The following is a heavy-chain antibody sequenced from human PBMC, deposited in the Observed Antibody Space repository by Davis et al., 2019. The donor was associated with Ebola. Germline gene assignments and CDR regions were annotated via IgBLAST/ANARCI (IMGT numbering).Heavy chain of an antibody. D-gene: IGHD2-2*01. J-gene: IGHJ4*02. CDR3: ARWDIVVVPAALYFDY. V-gene: IGHV1-69*13. CDR2: IIPIFGTA. CDR1: GGTFSNYA. Sequence: AASVKVSCKASGGTFSNYAINWVRQAPGQGLEWMGGIIPIFGTANYAQKFQGRATITADESTSTAYMELSSLRSEDTAVYYCARWDIVVVPAALYFDYWGQGTLVTVSS.